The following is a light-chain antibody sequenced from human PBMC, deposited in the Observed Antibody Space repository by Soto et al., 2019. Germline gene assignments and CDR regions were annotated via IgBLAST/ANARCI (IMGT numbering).Light chain of an antibody. CDR1: SSNIGNKD. CDR2: DND. CDR3: GTWDSSLNAVV. Sequence: QSVLTQPPSVSAAPGQKVTISCSGSSSNIGNKDVSWYQHLPGTAPKLLIYDNDKRLSGSPDRFSGSKSGTSATLGITGLQTGDESYYYCGTWDSSLNAVVFGGGTKLTVL. V-gene: IGLV1-51*01. J-gene: IGLJ2*01.